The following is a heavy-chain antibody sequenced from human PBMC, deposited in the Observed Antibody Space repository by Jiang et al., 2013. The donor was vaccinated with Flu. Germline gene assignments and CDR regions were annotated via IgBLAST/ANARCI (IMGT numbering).Heavy chain of an antibody. D-gene: IGHD3-10*01. CDR2: ISAYNGNT. Sequence: SVKVSCKASGYTFTSYAISWVRQAPGQGLEWMGWISAYNGNTNYAQKLQGRVTMTTDTSTSTAYMELRSLRSDDTAVYYCARDLWLGELSSEDYWGQGTLVTVSS. V-gene: IGHV1-18*01. CDR3: ARDLWLGELSSEDY. J-gene: IGHJ4*02. CDR1: GYTFTSYA.